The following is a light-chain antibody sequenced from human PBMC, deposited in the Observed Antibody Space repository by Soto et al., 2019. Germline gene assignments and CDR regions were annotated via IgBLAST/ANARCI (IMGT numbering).Light chain of an antibody. J-gene: IGLJ1*01. V-gene: IGLV2-8*01. CDR1: SSDVGAYTY. CDR2: GVT. CDR3: SSYAGSNNYV. Sequence: QSVLTQPASGSGSPGQSVTISCTGTSSDVGAYTYVSWYQQHPGKAPKLMIYGVTERPSGVPDRFSGSKSGNTASLTVSGLQTEDEAYYYCSSYAGSNNYVFGTGTKVTVL.